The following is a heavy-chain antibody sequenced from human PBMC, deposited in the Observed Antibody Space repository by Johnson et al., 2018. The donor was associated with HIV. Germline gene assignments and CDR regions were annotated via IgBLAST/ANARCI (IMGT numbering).Heavy chain of an antibody. CDR1: GFPFNNYA. J-gene: IGHJ3*02. CDR3: TTGAAGTGAFDI. V-gene: IGHV3-15*01. Sequence: VQLVESGGGLVQPGGSLRLSCAASGFPFNNYAMTWVRQAPGKGLEWVGRIKSKTDGGTTDYAAPVKGRFTISRDDSKNTLYLQMNSLKTEDTAVYYCTTGAAGTGAFDIWGQGTMVTVSS. D-gene: IGHD6-13*01. CDR2: IKSKTDGGTT.